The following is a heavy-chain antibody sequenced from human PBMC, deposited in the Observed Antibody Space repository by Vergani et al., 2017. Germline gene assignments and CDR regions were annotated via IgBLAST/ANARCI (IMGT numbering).Heavy chain of an antibody. CDR3: AGAWGGVVGKVFDY. CDR2: ISAYNGNT. J-gene: IGHJ4*02. V-gene: IGHV1-18*01. D-gene: IGHD2-15*01. Sequence: QVQLVQSGAEVKKPGASVKVSCKASGYTFTSYGISWVRQAPGQGLEWMGWISAYNGNTNYAQKLKGRVTMTTDTSTSPAYMELRSLRSDATAVYYGAGAWGGVVGKVFDYWGQGTLVTVSS. CDR1: GYTFTSYG.